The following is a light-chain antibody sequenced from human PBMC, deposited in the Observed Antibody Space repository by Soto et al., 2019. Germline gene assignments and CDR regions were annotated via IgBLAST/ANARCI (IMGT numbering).Light chain of an antibody. CDR2: AAS. V-gene: IGKV1-39*01. CDR3: QQTYSGLVI. Sequence: DIQMTQSPSSLSASVGDRVTITCRASQSISNYLNWYQQKPGKAPKLLIYAASSLQSGVPPRFSGSESATDFTLTLSSLKTEDFATYYCQQTYSGLVIFGHGTRGEIK. CDR1: QSISNY. J-gene: IGKJ5*01.